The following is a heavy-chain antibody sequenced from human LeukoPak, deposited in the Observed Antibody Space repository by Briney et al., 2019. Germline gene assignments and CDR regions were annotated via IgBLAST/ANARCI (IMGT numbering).Heavy chain of an antibody. Sequence: SVKVSCKASGGTFSSYSITWVRQAPGQGLGWMGGIMPLFNTANYAQQFQGRVTITTDESTSTAYMELSSLRFEDTAMYYCARADRYHYYLDVWGKGTTVTVSS. CDR1: GGTFSSYS. CDR2: IMPLFNTA. V-gene: IGHV1-69*05. J-gene: IGHJ6*03. CDR3: ARADRYHYYLDV.